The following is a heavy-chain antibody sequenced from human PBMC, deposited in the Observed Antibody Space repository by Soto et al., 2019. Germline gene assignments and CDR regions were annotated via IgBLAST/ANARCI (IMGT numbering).Heavy chain of an antibody. CDR3: AKNVWFGESNNWFDP. J-gene: IGHJ5*02. Sequence: GGSLRLSCAASGFTFSSYAMNWVRQAPGKGLEWVSVISWDGGSIYYADSVKGRFTISRDNSKNSLYLQMNSLRTEDTALYYCAKNVWFGESNNWFDPWGQGTLVTVSS. D-gene: IGHD3-10*01. CDR2: ISWDGGSI. V-gene: IGHV3-43*02. CDR1: GFTFSSYA.